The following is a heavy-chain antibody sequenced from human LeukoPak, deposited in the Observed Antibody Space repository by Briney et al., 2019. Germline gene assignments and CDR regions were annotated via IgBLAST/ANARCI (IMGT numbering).Heavy chain of an antibody. D-gene: IGHD3-10*01. CDR1: GFTFSSYG. J-gene: IGHJ4*02. CDR3: AKTPTPWDSGRSENDYFDY. Sequence: PGGSLRLSCAASGFTFSSYGMHWVRQAPGKGLEWVAFIRYDGSNKYYADSVKGRFTISRDNSKNTLYLQMNSLRAEDTAVYYCAKTPTPWDSGRSENDYFDYWGQGTLVTVSS. CDR2: IRYDGSNK. V-gene: IGHV3-30*02.